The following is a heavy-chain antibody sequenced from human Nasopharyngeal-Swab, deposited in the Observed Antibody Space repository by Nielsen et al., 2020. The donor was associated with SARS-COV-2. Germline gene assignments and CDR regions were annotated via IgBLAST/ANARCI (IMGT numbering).Heavy chain of an antibody. CDR3: ARHERRWLQLRISWFDP. V-gene: IGHV4-39*01. CDR2: IYYSGST. CDR1: GGSISSSSYY. D-gene: IGHD5-24*01. Sequence: SETLSLTCTVSGGSISSSSYYWGWIRQPPGKGLEWIGSIYYSGSTYSNPSLKSRVTRSVDTSKNQFSLKLSSVTAADTAVYHCARHERRWLQLRISWFDPWGQGTLVTVSS. J-gene: IGHJ5*02.